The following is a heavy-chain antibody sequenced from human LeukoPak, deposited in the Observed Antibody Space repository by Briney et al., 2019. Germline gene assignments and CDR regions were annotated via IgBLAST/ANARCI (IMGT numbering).Heavy chain of an antibody. CDR2: ISHSGAT. J-gene: IGHJ4*02. CDR1: GDSITSAYW. CDR3: VKGDDYMFDY. V-gene: IGHV4-4*02. Sequence: SGTLSLTCAVSGDSITSAYWWSWVRQSPGKGPEWIGEISHSGATNHNPSLKSRVTMSVDKSKNQLSLRVNSVTATDAAMYYCVKGDDYMFDYWGQGTLVTVSS. D-gene: IGHD4-11*01.